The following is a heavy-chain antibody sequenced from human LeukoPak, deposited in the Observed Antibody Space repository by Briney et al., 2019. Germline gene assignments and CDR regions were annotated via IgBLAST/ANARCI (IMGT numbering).Heavy chain of an antibody. Sequence: PGGSLRLSCAASGFNFPDYSMNWVRQAPGWGLECITYTSSDGKTTWYADSVKGRFTVSRDNAKNTLYLQMNSLRAEDTAIYYCATHHSGGRDFWGQGTPVTVSS. D-gene: IGHD3-10*01. CDR2: TSSDGKTT. CDR3: ATHHSGGRDF. CDR1: GFNFPDYS. V-gene: IGHV3-48*04. J-gene: IGHJ4*02.